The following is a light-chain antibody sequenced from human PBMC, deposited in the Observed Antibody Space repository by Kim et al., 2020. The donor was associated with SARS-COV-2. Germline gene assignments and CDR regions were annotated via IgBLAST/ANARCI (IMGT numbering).Light chain of an antibody. CDR2: DVS. Sequence: QSITISCTGASTDVGGYDDVSWYQHHPGKAPKVMIYDVSKRPSGVSNRFSVSKSGNTASLTISGVQAEDEADYYCSSYTSSGTYVVFGGGTQLTVL. CDR3: SSYTSSGTYVV. J-gene: IGLJ2*01. CDR1: STDVGGYDD. V-gene: IGLV2-14*03.